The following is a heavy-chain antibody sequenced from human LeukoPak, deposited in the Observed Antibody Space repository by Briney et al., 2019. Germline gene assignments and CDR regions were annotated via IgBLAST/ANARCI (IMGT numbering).Heavy chain of an antibody. V-gene: IGHV1-8*01. D-gene: IGHD3-22*01. J-gene: IGHJ4*02. CDR2: MNPNSGNT. CDR1: GYTFTSYD. Sequence: GASVKVSCKASGYTFTSYDINWVRQATGQGLEWMGWMNPNSGNTGYAQKFQGRVTMTRNTSISTAYMELSSLRSEDTAVYYCARMYYYDSSGYQADYWGRGTLVTVSS. CDR3: ARMYYYDSSGYQADY.